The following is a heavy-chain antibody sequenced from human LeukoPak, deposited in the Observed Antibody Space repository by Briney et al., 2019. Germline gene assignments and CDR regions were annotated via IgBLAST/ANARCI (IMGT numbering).Heavy chain of an antibody. J-gene: IGHJ4*02. D-gene: IGHD4/OR15-4a*01. CDR1: GFTFTDYY. V-gene: IGHV3-11*01. CDR2: ITSSGATI. Sequence: PGGSLRLSCSASGFTFTDYYMNWFRLSPEKGLEWIAYITSSGATIEYADSVKGRFTISRVNAKNSLYLQMNSLRPDDTAVYYCARDPDYGDPNWGQGTLVTVSS. CDR3: ARDPDYGDPN.